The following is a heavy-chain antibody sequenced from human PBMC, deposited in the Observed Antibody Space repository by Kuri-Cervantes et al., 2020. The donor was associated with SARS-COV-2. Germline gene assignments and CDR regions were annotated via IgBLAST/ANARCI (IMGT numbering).Heavy chain of an antibody. J-gene: IGHJ5*02. D-gene: IGHD6-13*01. CDR1: ACPFSNYS. CDR3: ARGTFPAAGTNNGFDP. V-gene: IGHV4-59*01. CDR2: IYYSGST. Sequence: SETLSLTCTVSACPFSNYSLSWIRQPPGKGLEWIGSIYYSGSTNYNPSHKGRVTISVDTAKNQYYLKLSSVTAADTAVYYCARGTFPAAGTNNGFDPWGQGTLVTVSS.